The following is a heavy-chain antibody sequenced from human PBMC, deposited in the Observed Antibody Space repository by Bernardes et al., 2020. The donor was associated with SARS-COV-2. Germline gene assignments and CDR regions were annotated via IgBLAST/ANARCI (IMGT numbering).Heavy chain of an antibody. Sequence: SETLSLTCTVSGGSISSGGYYWSWIRQHPGKGLEWIGYIYYSGSTYYNPSLKSRVTISVDTSKNQFSLKLSSVTAADTAVYYCARDSRAYDYVWGEKSDIWGQGTMVTVSS. J-gene: IGHJ3*02. V-gene: IGHV4-31*03. CDR1: GGSISSGGYY. D-gene: IGHD3-16*01. CDR2: IYYSGST. CDR3: ARDSRAYDYVWGEKSDI.